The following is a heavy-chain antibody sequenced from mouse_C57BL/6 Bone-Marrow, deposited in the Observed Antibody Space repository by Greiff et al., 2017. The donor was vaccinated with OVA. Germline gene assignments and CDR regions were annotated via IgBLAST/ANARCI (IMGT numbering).Heavy chain of an antibody. CDR2: IDPSDSET. CDR1: GYTFTSYW. J-gene: IGHJ2*01. V-gene: IGHV1-52*01. D-gene: IGHD2-5*01. Sequence: QVHVKQPGAELVRPGSSVKLSCKASGYTFTSYWMHWVKQRPIQGLEWIGNIDPSDSETHYNQKFKDKATLTVDKSSSTAYMQLSSLTSEDSAVYYCARKAYYSNYVRDYFDYWGQGTTRTVSS. CDR3: ARKAYYSNYVRDYFDY.